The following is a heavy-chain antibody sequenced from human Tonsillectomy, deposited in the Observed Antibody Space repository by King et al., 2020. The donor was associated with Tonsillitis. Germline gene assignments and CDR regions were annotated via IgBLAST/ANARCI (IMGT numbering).Heavy chain of an antibody. CDR1: GGSIISSSFY. CDR2: IYYSGGT. V-gene: IGHV4-39*01. CDR3: ARPVPVSADNPFWFDP. D-gene: IGHD5/OR15-5a*01. J-gene: IGHJ5*02. Sequence: QLQESGPGLVEPSETLSLTCTVSGGSIISSSFYWGWIRQPPGKGLEWIGTIYYSGGTYYNPSLKSRVTISVDTSKNQFSLTLKSVTAADTAVYFCARPVPVSADNPFWFDPWGQGALVTVSS.